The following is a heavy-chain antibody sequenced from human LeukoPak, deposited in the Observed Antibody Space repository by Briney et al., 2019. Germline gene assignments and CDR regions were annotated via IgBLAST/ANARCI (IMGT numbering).Heavy chain of an antibody. CDR1: GFTFSSYG. V-gene: IGHV3-30*18. CDR3: AKIKQWLVLTGGMDV. D-gene: IGHD6-19*01. Sequence: GGSLRLSCAASGFTFSSYGMHWVRQAPGKGLEWVSVISYDGSNKYYADSVKGRFTISRDNSKNTLYLQMNSLRAEDTAVYYCAKIKQWLVLTGGMDVWGQGTTVTVSS. J-gene: IGHJ6*02. CDR2: ISYDGSNK.